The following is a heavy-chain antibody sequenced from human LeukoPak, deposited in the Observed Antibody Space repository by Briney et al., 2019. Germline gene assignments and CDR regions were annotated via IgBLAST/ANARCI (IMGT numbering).Heavy chain of an antibody. J-gene: IGHJ4*02. D-gene: IGHD6-13*01. CDR2: INPSGGST. V-gene: IGHV1-46*01. Sequence: SVQVSCQASGYTFTSYYMHWVRQAPGQGLEWMGIINPSGGSTSYAQKFQGRVTMTRDMSTSTVYMELSSLRSEDTAVYYCARAYSSWYDYWGQGALVTVSS. CDR3: ARAYSSWYDY. CDR1: GYTFTSYY.